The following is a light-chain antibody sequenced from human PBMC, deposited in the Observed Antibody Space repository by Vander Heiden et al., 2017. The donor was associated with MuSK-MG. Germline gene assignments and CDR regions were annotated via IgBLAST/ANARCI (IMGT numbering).Light chain of an antibody. CDR2: GNI. CDR1: SSHIVANYD. V-gene: IGLV1-40*01. J-gene: IGLJ1*01. CDR3: QSYDSSLSGYV. Sequence: QSVLTQPPSVSGTPGQRLTISCTGSSSHIVANYDVHGYQQIPRTAHKLLVYGNINRPSGVPDRFSGSKSATSASLAITGLQAEDEADYYCQSYDSSLSGYVFGTGTKVTVL.